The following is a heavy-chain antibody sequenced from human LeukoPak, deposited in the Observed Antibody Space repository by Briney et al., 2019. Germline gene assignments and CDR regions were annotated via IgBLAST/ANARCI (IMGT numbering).Heavy chain of an antibody. V-gene: IGHV3-23*01. Sequence: GGSLRLSCAASGFTFSSYAMSWVRQAPGKGLEWVSAISGSGGSTYYADSVKGRFTISRDNSKNTLYLQMNSLRAEDTAVYYCAKFPYYYDSSGYSRPDAFDIWGQGTMVTVSS. CDR2: ISGSGGST. D-gene: IGHD3-22*01. CDR3: AKFPYYYDSSGYSRPDAFDI. CDR1: GFTFSSYA. J-gene: IGHJ3*02.